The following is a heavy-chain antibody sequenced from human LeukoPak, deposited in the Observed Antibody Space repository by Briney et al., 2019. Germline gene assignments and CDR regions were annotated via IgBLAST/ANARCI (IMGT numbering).Heavy chain of an antibody. CDR1: GFTFSSYS. D-gene: IGHD1-26*01. V-gene: IGHV3-21*04. CDR2: ISSSSSYI. J-gene: IGHJ3*02. Sequence: GGSLRLSCAASGFTFSSYSMNWVRQAPGKGLEWVSSISSSSSYIYYADSVKGRFTISRDNAKNSLYLQMNSLRAEDTAVYYCAKGAFGKWEPNAFDIWGQGTMVTVSS. CDR3: AKGAFGKWEPNAFDI.